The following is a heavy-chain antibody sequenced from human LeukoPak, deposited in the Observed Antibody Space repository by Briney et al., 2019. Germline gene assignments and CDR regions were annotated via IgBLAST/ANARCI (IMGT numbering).Heavy chain of an antibody. Sequence: GGSLRLSCAASGFSFSNYGMHWVRQAPGKGLEWVAVIWHDGTNQHYVDSVKGRFTVSRDNSKNTLYLQMNSLRGEDTAVYSCARWSDTFSNYLDVWGKGTRGTVSS. D-gene: IGHD3-3*01. CDR1: GFSFSNYG. J-gene: IGHJ6*03. CDR2: IWHDGTNQ. V-gene: IGHV3-33*01. CDR3: ARWSDTFSNYLDV.